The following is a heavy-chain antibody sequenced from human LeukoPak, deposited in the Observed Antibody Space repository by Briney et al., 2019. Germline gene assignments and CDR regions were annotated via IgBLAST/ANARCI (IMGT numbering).Heavy chain of an antibody. CDR2: IQYDGSNE. CDR3: ARKTDSGGQGDY. V-gene: IGHV3-30*02. J-gene: IGHJ4*02. D-gene: IGHD3-22*01. Sequence: GGSLRLSCAASGFTFSSYGMHWVRQAPGKGLEWVAYIQYDGSNEQYAHSVKGRFTISRDNSKNTLYLQMNSLRAEDTAVYYCARKTDSGGQGDYWGPGTLVTVSS. CDR1: GFTFSSYG.